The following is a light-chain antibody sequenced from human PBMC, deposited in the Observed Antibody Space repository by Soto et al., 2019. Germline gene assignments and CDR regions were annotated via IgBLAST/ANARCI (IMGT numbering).Light chain of an antibody. J-gene: IGKJ4*01. CDR2: GAS. Sequence: DIQLTQSPSFLSASVGDRVTITCRASQGISNHLAWYQQKPGKAPNLQIYGASTLQSGVPSRFSGSGSGTEFTLTVSSLQPEDFATYYCQHLNSFPLTFGGGTKVEIK. CDR1: QGISNH. V-gene: IGKV1-9*01. CDR3: QHLNSFPLT.